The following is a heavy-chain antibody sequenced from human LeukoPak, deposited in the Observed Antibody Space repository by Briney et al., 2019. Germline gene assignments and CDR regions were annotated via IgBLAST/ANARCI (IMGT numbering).Heavy chain of an antibody. V-gene: IGHV4-59*08. CDR1: SGSISNYY. CDR3: ARGAYYGSVDY. J-gene: IGHJ4*02. D-gene: IGHD3-10*01. Sequence: PSETLSLTCTVSSGSISNYYWSWIRQPPGKGLEWIGCIYYTGTTNYNPSLKSRVAISVDSSKNQFPLKLSSVTAADTAVYYCARGAYYGSVDYWGQGTLVTVSS. CDR2: IYYTGTT.